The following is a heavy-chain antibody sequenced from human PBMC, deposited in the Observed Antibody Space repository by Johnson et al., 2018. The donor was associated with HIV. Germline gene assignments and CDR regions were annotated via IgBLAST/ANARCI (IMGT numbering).Heavy chain of an antibody. CDR3: AQGNFEWELGAFDI. D-gene: IGHD1-26*01. Sequence: VQLVESGGGLVKPGGSLRLSCAASGFTFTNAWMTWVRQAPGKGLEWVGRIKSKTDGGTIDYATPVKGRFTISRDESKNTLYLQMNSLKTEDTAVYYWAQGNFEWELGAFDIWGQGTMVTVSS. CDR1: GFTFTNAW. J-gene: IGHJ3*02. CDR2: IKSKTDGGTI. V-gene: IGHV3-15*01.